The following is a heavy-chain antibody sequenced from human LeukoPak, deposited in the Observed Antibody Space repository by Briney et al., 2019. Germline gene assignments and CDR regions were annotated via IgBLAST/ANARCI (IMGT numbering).Heavy chain of an antibody. CDR2: IYYSGST. J-gene: IGHJ2*01. Sequence: SETLSLTCTVSGGSVSSGSYYWSWIRQPPGKGLEWIGYIYYSGSTNYNPSLKSRVTISVDTSKNQFSLKLSSVPAADTGVYYCARWWSDSHGPRYFDLWGRGTLVTVSS. D-gene: IGHD5-18*01. CDR1: GGSVSSGSYY. CDR3: ARWWSDSHGPRYFDL. V-gene: IGHV4-61*01.